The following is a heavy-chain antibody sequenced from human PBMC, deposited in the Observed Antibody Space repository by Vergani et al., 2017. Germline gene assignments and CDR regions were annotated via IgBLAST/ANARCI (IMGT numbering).Heavy chain of an antibody. CDR1: GYIFTSYW. D-gene: IGHD1-20*01. J-gene: IGHJ3*02. CDR2: IYPGDSDT. V-gene: IGHV5-51*03. CDR3: ARLGGITGNAFDI. Sequence: EVPLVQSGAEVKKPGASLKISCKCSGYIFTSYWIGWVRQLPGKGLEWMGIIYPGDSDTRYSPSFQGQVTIPADKSISTAYLQWSSLKAADTAMYYCARLGGITGNAFDIWGQGTMVTVSS.